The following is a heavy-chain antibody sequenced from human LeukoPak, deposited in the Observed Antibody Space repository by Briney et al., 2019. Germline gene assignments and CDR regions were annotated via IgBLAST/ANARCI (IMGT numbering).Heavy chain of an antibody. CDR2: ISDSGST. V-gene: IGHV4-59*12. D-gene: IGHD6-13*01. CDR1: GGSMSNYY. J-gene: IGHJ5*02. CDR3: ARVYAYSSSWYRGSWFDP. Sequence: SETLSLTCTVSGGSMSNYYWSWIRQPPGKGLEWIAYISDSGSTNYNPSLKSRVTISVDTSKNQFSLKLSSVTAADTAVYYCARVYAYSSSWYRGSWFDPWGQGTLVTVSS.